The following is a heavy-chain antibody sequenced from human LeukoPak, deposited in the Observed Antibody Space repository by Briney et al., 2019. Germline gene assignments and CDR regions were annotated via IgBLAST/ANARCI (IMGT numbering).Heavy chain of an antibody. CDR2: ISYDGSNK. CDR1: GFTFSSYA. CDR3: ARDRRTYYDILTGYVAAFDI. J-gene: IGHJ3*02. D-gene: IGHD3-9*01. V-gene: IGHV3-30*14. Sequence: PGGSLRLSCAASGFTFSSYAMHWVRQAPGKGLEWVAVISYDGSNKYYADSVKGRFTISRDNSKNTLYLQMNSLRAEDTAVYYCARDRRTYYDILTGYVAAFDIWGQGTMVTVSS.